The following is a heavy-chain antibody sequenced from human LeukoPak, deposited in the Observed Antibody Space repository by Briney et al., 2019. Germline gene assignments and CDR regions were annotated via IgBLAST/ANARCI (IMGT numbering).Heavy chain of an antibody. J-gene: IGHJ6*03. CDR2: IYYSGST. V-gene: IGHV4-39*07. CDR1: GGSFSSNNYY. D-gene: IGHD4-17*01. Sequence: SETLSLTCSVSGGSFSSNNYYWGWIRQPPGKELEWIGSIYYSGSTYYNPSLKSRVTISVDTSKNQFSLKLSSVTAADTAVYYCAREHGDYSSGYYYYYYMDVWGKGTTVTVSS. CDR3: AREHGDYSSGYYYYYYMDV.